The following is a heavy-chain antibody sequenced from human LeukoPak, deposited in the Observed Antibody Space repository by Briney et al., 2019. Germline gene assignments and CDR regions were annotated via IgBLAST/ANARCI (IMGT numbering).Heavy chain of an antibody. J-gene: IGHJ5*02. V-gene: IGHV4-34*01. Sequence: SETLSLTCAVYGGSFSGYYWSWIRQPPGKGLEWIGEINHSGSTNYNPSLKSRVTISVDTSKNQFSLKLSSVTAADTAVYYCARGLGITGTNFDPWGQGTLVTASS. D-gene: IGHD1-7*01. CDR1: GGSFSGYY. CDR2: INHSGST. CDR3: ARGLGITGTNFDP.